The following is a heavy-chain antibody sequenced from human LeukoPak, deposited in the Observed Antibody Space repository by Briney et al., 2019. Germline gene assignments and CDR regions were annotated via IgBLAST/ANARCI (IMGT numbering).Heavy chain of an antibody. CDR1: GGSVSNSRVY. Sequence: SETLSLSCTVSGGSVSNSRVYWGWIRQTPGEGLEWIGSIYYNGRTYYNPSLKSRVTISVDTPKNQFSLRLTSVTAADTAVYYCAREGASQDFRGSDPWGQGTQVIVSS. CDR3: AREGASQDFRGSDP. J-gene: IGHJ5*02. V-gene: IGHV4-39*07. D-gene: IGHD3-3*01. CDR2: IYYNGRT.